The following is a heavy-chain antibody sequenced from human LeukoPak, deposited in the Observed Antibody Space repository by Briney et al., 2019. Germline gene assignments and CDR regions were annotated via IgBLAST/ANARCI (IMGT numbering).Heavy chain of an antibody. CDR2: IRSKANNYGT. D-gene: IGHD4/OR15-4a*01. V-gene: IGHV3-73*01. Sequence: GGSLRLSCAASGFTFSGSGMHWVRQASGKGPEWVGRIRSKANNYGTAYAASVKGRFTISRDDSKNTAYLQMNSLKTEDTAVYYCSRQPPDYGGSDHWGQGTLVTVSS. J-gene: IGHJ4*02. CDR1: GFTFSGSG. CDR3: SRQPPDYGGSDH.